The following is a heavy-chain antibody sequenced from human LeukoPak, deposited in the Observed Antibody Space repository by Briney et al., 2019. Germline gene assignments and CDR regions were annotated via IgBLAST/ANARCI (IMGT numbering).Heavy chain of an antibody. D-gene: IGHD3-22*01. CDR1: GYSFTGYW. CDR2: IYPGDSDT. CDR3: AALQYYYDSSGYYEDY. V-gene: IGHV5-51*01. J-gene: IGHJ4*02. Sequence: GESLKISCKGSGYSFTGYWIGWVRQMPGKGLEWMGIIYPGDSDTRYSPSFQGQVTISADKSISTAYLQWSSLKASDTAMYYCAALQYYYDSSGYYEDYWGQGTLVTVSS.